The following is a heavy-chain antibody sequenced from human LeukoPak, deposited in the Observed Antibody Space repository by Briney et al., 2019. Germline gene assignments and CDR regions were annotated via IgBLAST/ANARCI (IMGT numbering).Heavy chain of an antibody. J-gene: IGHJ4*02. D-gene: IGHD1-26*01. CDR1: GGSISSYY. V-gene: IGHV4-59*01. CDR3: AREGSGSYPHFDY. CDR2: IYYSGST. Sequence: SETLSLTCTVSGGSISSYYWSWIRQPPGKGLEWIGYIYYSGSTNYNPSLTSRVTISVDTSKNQFSLKLSSVTAADTAVYYCAREGSGSYPHFDYWGQGTLVTVSS.